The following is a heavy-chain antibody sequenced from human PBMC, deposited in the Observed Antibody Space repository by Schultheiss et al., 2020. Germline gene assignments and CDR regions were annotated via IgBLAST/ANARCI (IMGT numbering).Heavy chain of an antibody. J-gene: IGHJ6*03. V-gene: IGHV1-2*06. CDR3: ARGYPYTVKKGGYYMDV. CDR2: INPNSGGT. CDR1: GYTFTGYY. Sequence: ASVKVSCKASGYTFTGYYMHWVRQAPGQGLEWMGRINPNSGGTNYAQKFQGRVTMTRDTSISTAYMELSRLRSDDTAVYYCARGYPYTVKKGGYYMDVWGQGTTVTVSS. D-gene: IGHD2-2*02.